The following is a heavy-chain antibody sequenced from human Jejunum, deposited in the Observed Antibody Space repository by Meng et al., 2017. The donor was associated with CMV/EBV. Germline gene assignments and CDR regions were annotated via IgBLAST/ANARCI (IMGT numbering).Heavy chain of an antibody. Sequence: VASGFTFSGDWMAWVRQAPGKGLEWLTNIKQDGSVRNYVDSVKGRFTVSRDNAKNSLYLQMSSLRAEDTAIYYCTTDRYGGAYDIWGQGTRVTVSS. D-gene: IGHD3-9*01. J-gene: IGHJ3*02. V-gene: IGHV3-7*01. CDR2: IKQDGSVR. CDR1: GFTFSGDW. CDR3: TTDRYGGAYDI.